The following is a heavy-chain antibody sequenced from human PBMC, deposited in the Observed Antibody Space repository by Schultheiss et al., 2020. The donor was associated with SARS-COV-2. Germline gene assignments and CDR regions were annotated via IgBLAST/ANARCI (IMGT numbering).Heavy chain of an antibody. J-gene: IGHJ5*02. V-gene: IGHV3-30*04. CDR2: ISYDGSNK. CDR3: ARDPDPHSSGYYVGWFDP. CDR1: GFTFSSYA. D-gene: IGHD3-22*01. Sequence: GGSLRLSCAASGFTFSSYAMHWVRQAPGKGLEWVAVISYDGSNKYYADSVKGRFTISRDNAKNSLYLQMNSLRAEDTAVYYCARDPDPHSSGYYVGWFDPWGQGTLVTVSS.